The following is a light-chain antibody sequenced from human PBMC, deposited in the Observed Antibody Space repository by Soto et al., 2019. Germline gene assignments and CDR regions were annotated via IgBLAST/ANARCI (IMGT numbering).Light chain of an antibody. CDR3: QQDNSYPWT. CDR1: QSISSW. V-gene: IGKV1-5*03. Sequence: DIQMTQSPSTLSASVGDRVTITCRASQSISSWLAWYQQKPGKAPKLLIYKASSLESGVPSRFSGSGSGTEFTFTISSLQPDDFATYYCQQDNSYPWTFGQGTKVEIK. CDR2: KAS. J-gene: IGKJ1*01.